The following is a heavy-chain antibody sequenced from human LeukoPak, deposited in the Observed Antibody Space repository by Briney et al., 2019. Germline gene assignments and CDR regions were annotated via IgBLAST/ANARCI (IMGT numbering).Heavy chain of an antibody. V-gene: IGHV4-59*01. CDR3: ARGQCSGGSCYSDY. CDR1: GGSISSYY. CDR2: IYYSGST. D-gene: IGHD2-15*01. J-gene: IGHJ4*02. Sequence: PSETLSLTCTVSGGSISSYYWSWIRQPPGKGLEWIGYIYYSGSTNYNPSLKSRVTISVDTSKNQFSLELSSVTAADTAVYYCARGQCSGGSCYSDYWGQGTLVTVSS.